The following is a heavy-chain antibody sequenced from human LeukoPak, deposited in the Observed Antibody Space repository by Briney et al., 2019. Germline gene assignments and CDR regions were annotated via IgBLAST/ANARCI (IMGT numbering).Heavy chain of an antibody. J-gene: IGHJ4*02. Sequence: PGGSLRLSCAASGFAFSNYAMNWVRQAPGKGLEWVSVISNSGATTDYADSVKGRFTISRDNSKNTLSLQMNSLRAEDTAVYYCAKEELYYYGSGTYYTLAPFDYWGQGTLVTVSS. CDR2: ISNSGATT. V-gene: IGHV3-23*01. CDR1: GFAFSNYA. CDR3: AKEELYYYGSGTYYTLAPFDY. D-gene: IGHD3-10*01.